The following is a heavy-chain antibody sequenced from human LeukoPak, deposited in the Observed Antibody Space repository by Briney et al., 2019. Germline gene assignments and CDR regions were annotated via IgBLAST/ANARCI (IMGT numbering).Heavy chain of an antibody. CDR2: IYRSGNT. CDR3: ARHGEYCSSTSCYQSNYYYFLMDL. Sequence: SETLSLTCTVSGYSISSGYYWGWIRQAPGKGLEWIGSIYRSGNTYYNPSLKSRVTISVDTSKNQFSLKVNSVTAADTAVYYCARHGEYCSSTSCYQSNYYYFLMDLWGKGTTVTVSS. V-gene: IGHV4-38-2*02. D-gene: IGHD2-2*01. CDR1: GYSISSGYY. J-gene: IGHJ6*03.